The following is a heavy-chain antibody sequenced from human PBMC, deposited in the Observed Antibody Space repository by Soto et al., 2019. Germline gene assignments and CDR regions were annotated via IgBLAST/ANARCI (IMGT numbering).Heavy chain of an antibody. V-gene: IGHV4-30-4*01. CDR1: GGSISSGYYY. J-gene: IGHJ6*02. D-gene: IGHD1-1*01. Sequence: SETLSLTCSVSGGSISSGYYYWSWIRQPPGRGLEWIGNIYYSGNTYYNPSLKSRLIISIDTSKNQFSLKVGPVTAADTAVYYCARSSLYGMDVWGPGPTVTV. CDR3: ARSSLYGMDV. CDR2: IYYSGNT.